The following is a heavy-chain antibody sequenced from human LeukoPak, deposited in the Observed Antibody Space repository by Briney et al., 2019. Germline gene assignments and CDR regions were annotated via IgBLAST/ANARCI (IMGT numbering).Heavy chain of an antibody. J-gene: IGHJ4*02. CDR3: AKDLEGSGWYQGYFDY. D-gene: IGHD6-19*01. CDR2: ISGSGGST. CDR1: GFTFSSYA. V-gene: IGHV3-23*01. Sequence: PGGSLRLSCAASGFTFSSYAMSWVRQAPGKGLEWVSAISGSGGSTYYADSVKGRFTISRDNSKNTLHLQMNSLRAEDTAVYYCAKDLEGSGWYQGYFDYWGQGTLVTVSS.